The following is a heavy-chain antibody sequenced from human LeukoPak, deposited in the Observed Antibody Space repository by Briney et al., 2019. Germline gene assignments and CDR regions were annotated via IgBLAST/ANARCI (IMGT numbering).Heavy chain of an antibody. V-gene: IGHV3-23*01. D-gene: IGHD3-22*01. CDR1: GFTFSSYA. CDR3: AKRDNNDYYTGLHVFEI. J-gene: IGHJ3*02. Sequence: GGSLRLSCAASGFTFSSYAMTWVRQAPGKGPEWVSGISGSGDRTFYTDSVKGRFTISRDNSKNTLDLQMNSLRAEDTALYYCAKRDNNDYYTGLHVFEIWGQGTMVTVSS. CDR2: ISGSGDRT.